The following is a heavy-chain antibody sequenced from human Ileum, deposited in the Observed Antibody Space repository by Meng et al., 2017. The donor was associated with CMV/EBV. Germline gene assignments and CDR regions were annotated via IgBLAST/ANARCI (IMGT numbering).Heavy chain of an antibody. CDR1: GGAFCSCA. CDR3: AQVRAHFDY. J-gene: IGHJ4*02. V-gene: IGHV1-69*10. Sequence: KVSWRATGGAFCSCAKSWEHQAPGLELAWKREISPIIDVATYAKKLQSRVTITANKSTSTTYMELSSLKTEDKDVYYGAQVRAHFDYWGQGTLVTVSS. CDR2: ISPIIDVA.